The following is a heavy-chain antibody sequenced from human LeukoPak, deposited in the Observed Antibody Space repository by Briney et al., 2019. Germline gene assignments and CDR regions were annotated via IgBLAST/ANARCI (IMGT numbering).Heavy chain of an antibody. CDR3: ARGGAQYCSGGSCYSKSTLDNWFDP. CDR1: GGTFSSYV. J-gene: IGHJ5*02. CDR2: IIPIFGTA. D-gene: IGHD2-15*01. V-gene: IGHV1-69*05. Sequence: SVKVSCKASGGTFSSYVISWVRQAPGQGLEWMGGIIPIFGTANYAQKFQGRVTITTDESTSTAYMELSSLRSEDTAVYYCARGGAQYCSGGSCYSKSTLDNWFDPWGQGTLVTVSS.